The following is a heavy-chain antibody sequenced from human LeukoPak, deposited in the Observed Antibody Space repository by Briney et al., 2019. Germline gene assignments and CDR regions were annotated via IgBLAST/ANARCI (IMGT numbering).Heavy chain of an antibody. V-gene: IGHV3-23*01. CDR2: ISGSGGST. D-gene: IGHD5/OR15-5a*01. Sequence: PGGSLRLSCAASGFTFSNYAMSWVRQAPGKGLEWVPAISGSGGSTYYADSVKGRFTISRDNSKNTLYLQMNSLRAEDTAVYYCAKADGSVPNYWGQGTLVTVSS. CDR3: AKADGSVPNY. J-gene: IGHJ4*02. CDR1: GFTFSNYA.